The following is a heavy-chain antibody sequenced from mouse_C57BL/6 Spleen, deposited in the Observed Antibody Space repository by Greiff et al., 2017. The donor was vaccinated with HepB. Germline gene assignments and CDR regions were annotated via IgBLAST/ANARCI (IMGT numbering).Heavy chain of an antibody. CDR1: GYTFPSYW. J-gene: IGHJ4*01. V-gene: IGHV1-53*01. Sequence: QVQLQQPGTELVKPGASVKLSCKASGYTFPSYWMHWVKQRPGQGLEWIGNINPSNGGTNSKEKFKRKATMTVDKASSTAYMKLSSLTAEDSAVYYCARGGGWNYAMDYWGQGTSVTVSA. CDR2: INPSNGGT. D-gene: IGHD1-1*02. CDR3: ARGGGWNYAMDY.